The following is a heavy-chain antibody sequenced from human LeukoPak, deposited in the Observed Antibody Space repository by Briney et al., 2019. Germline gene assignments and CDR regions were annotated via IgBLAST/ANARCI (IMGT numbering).Heavy chain of an antibody. CDR2: IKQDGGQI. CDR3: ARLGARQMLEY. D-gene: IGHD4-17*01. V-gene: IGHV3-7*01. Sequence: GGSLRLACAASEFTFSSYWMSWVRQAPGKGLEWVANIKQDGGQIYYLESVKGRFTVSRDNAKNSLYLQMNSLRAEDTAVYYCARLGARQMLEYWGQGTLVTVSS. CDR1: EFTFSSYW. J-gene: IGHJ4*02.